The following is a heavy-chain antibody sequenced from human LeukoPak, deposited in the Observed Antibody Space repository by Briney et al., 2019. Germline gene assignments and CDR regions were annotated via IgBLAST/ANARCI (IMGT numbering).Heavy chain of an antibody. D-gene: IGHD2-15*01. Sequence: GESLKISCKGSGYSFTSYWIGWVRQMPGKGLEWMGIIQPGDSGIRYRPSFQGQVTISADKSISAAYLQWSSLKASDTAMYYCATRLGYCNGGSCYIDYWGQGTLVTVSS. CDR2: IQPGDSGI. V-gene: IGHV5-51*01. CDR3: ATRLGYCNGGSCYIDY. J-gene: IGHJ4*02. CDR1: GYSFTSYW.